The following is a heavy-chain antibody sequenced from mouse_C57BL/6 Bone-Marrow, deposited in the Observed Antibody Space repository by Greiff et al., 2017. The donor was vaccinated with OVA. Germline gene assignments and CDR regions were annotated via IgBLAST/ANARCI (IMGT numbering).Heavy chain of an antibody. D-gene: IGHD3-2*02. CDR3: ARRQLRLHYYAMDY. J-gene: IGHJ4*01. CDR1: GYTFTSYG. V-gene: IGHV1-81*01. CDR2: IYPRSGNT. Sequence: VQLQQSGAELARPGASVKLSCKASGYTFTSYGISWVKQRTGQGLEWIGEIYPRSGNTYYNEKFKGKATLTADKSSSTAYMELRSLTSEDSAVYFCARRQLRLHYYAMDYWGQGTSVTVSS.